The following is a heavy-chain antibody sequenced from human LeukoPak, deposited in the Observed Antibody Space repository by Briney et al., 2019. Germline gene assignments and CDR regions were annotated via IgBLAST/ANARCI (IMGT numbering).Heavy chain of an antibody. CDR1: GFTFDDYG. CDR2: INWNGGST. CDR3: ARCSSSWSYYYYYMDV. J-gene: IGHJ6*03. V-gene: IGHV3-20*04. Sequence: GGSLRLSCAASGFTFDDYGMSWVRQAPGKGLEWVSGINWNGGSTGYADSVKGRFTISRDNAKNSLYLQMNSLRAEDTALYYCARCSSSWSYYYYYMDVWGRGTTVTVSS. D-gene: IGHD6-13*01.